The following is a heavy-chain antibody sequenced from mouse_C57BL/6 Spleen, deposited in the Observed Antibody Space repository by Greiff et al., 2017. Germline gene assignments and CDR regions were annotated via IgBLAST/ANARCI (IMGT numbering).Heavy chain of an antibody. V-gene: IGHV2-2*01. J-gene: IGHJ3*01. CDR3: ARNWDWSFAY. CDR2: IWSGGST. D-gene: IGHD4-1*01. CDR1: GFSLTSYG. Sequence: VQLVESGPGLVQPSQSLSITCTVSGFSLTSYGVHWVRQSPGKGLEWLGVIWSGGSTDYNAAFISRLSISKDNSKSQVFFKMNSLQADDTAIYYCARNWDWSFAYWGQGTLVTVSA.